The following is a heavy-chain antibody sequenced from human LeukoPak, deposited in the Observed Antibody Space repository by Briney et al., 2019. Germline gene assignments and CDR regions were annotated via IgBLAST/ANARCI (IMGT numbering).Heavy chain of an antibody. D-gene: IGHD6-19*01. J-gene: IGHJ3*02. CDR3: AKEVYSSGWSRAFDI. CDR1: GGSISSSNW. Sequence: SGTLSLTCAVSGGSISSSNWWSWVRQPPGKGLEWIGEIYHSGGTNYNPSLKSRVTISADKSKNQFSLKLSSVTAADTAVYYCAKEVYSSGWSRAFDIWGQGTMVTVSS. V-gene: IGHV4-4*02. CDR2: IYHSGGT.